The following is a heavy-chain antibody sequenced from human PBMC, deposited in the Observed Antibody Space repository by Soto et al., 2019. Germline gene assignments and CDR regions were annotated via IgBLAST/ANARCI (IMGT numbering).Heavy chain of an antibody. J-gene: IGHJ4*02. D-gene: IGHD1-26*01. CDR2: MQPSTGRT. CDR3: ARGVSAGVDY. CDR1: GYSFTSLD. V-gene: IGHV1-8*01. Sequence: ASVKVSCKASGYSFTSLDINWVRQTAGQGLEWMGWMQPSTGRTGYAQKFQGRVTMTRDTSINTAYMELTTLTSDDTAFYYCARGVSAGVDYWGQGALVTVSS.